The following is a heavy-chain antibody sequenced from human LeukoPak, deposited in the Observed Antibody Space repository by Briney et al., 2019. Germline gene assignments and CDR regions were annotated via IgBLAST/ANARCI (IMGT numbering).Heavy chain of an antibody. D-gene: IGHD5-24*01. V-gene: IGHV3-30*04. CDR1: GFTFSSYA. CDR2: ISYDGSNK. Sequence: PGGSLRLSCAASGFTFSSYAMHWVRQAPGKGLEWVAVISYDGSNKYYSDSVRGRFTISRDNAKNSLHLQMNSLRAEDTAVYYCARELRGYNRLRTYYYYMDVWGKGTTVTVSS. CDR3: ARELRGYNRLRTYYYYMDV. J-gene: IGHJ6*03.